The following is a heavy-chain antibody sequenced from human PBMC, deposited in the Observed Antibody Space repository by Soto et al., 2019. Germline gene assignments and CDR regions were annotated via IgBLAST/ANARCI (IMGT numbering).Heavy chain of an antibody. CDR1: GFIFSNYA. D-gene: IGHD3-3*01. Sequence: GGSLRLSYAASGFIFSNYAFHWVRQAPGEGLEWITVISYDGSQTYFGDSVKGRFAVSRDNSKDTLYLQMNSLRPEDTAVYYCARDFGAGAFDIWGQGTLVTVSS. J-gene: IGHJ3*02. CDR3: ARDFGAGAFDI. V-gene: IGHV3-30*09. CDR2: ISYDGSQT.